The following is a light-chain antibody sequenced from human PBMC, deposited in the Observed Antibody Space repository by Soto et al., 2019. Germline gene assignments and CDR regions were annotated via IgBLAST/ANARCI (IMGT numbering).Light chain of an antibody. CDR2: KAS. V-gene: IGKV1-5*03. Sequence: DIQMTQSPCTLSVSVGDRVTITFRASQSISSWLAWYQQKPGKAPNLLIYKASSLESGVPSRFSGSGSGTEFTLTISSLQPDDFATYYCQHYNSYSEAFGQGTKVDIK. CDR1: QSISSW. CDR3: QHYNSYSEA. J-gene: IGKJ1*01.